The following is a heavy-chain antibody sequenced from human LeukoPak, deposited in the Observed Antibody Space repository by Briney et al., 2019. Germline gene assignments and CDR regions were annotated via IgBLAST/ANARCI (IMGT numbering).Heavy chain of an antibody. Sequence: PSETLSLTCAVSGGSISSGSHYWCWIRQPAGKGLEWIGRIYTNGNTVYDPSLKSRVTIAIDTSKNQFSLKLSSVTAADTAVYYCAASQCSATNCYLFYWGQGTLVTVSS. J-gene: IGHJ4*02. D-gene: IGHD2-2*01. V-gene: IGHV4-61*02. CDR2: IYTNGNT. CDR1: GGSISSGSHY. CDR3: AASQCSATNCYLFY.